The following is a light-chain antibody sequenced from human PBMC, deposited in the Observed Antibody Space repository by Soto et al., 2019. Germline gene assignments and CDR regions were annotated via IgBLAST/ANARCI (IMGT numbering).Light chain of an antibody. J-gene: IGKJ4*01. CDR1: QSVSRY. CDR2: DTS. CDR3: QQRFSWPPT. V-gene: IGKV3-11*01. Sequence: EIGLTQSPATLSLSPGERATLSCRASQSVSRYLAWYQQKPGQAPRLVIHDTSTRATGVPDTFSGSGSGTEFTRITSTLEPEDFATYYCQQRFSWPPTFGGGTHIEIK.